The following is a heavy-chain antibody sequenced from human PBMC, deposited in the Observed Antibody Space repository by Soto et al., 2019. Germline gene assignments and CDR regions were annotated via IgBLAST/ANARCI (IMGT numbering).Heavy chain of an antibody. D-gene: IGHD6-13*01. CDR1: GFTFSSYE. CDR2: ISSSGSTI. J-gene: IGHJ4*02. CDR3: ARPSTSWYYFAY. V-gene: IGHV3-48*03. Sequence: PGGSLRLSCAASGFTFSSYEMNWVRQAPGKGLEWVSYISSSGSTIYYADSVKGRFTISRDNAKNSLYLQMNDLRAEDTAVYYCARPSTSWYYFAYWGQGTLVTVSS.